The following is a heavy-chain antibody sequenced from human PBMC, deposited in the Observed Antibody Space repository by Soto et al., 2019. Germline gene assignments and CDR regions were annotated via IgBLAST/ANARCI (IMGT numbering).Heavy chain of an antibody. Sequence: EVQLVESGGGLVQPGGSLRLSCAASGFTVSTNYMSWVRQAPGKGLGWVSIIYSGGTAYYADSVRGRFTISRDNSKNTLYLQMNSLRVEDTAVYYCARDLGDYRAGYFDLWGRGTLVTVSS. J-gene: IGHJ2*01. CDR1: GFTVSTNY. V-gene: IGHV3-66*01. CDR3: ARDLGDYRAGYFDL. CDR2: IYSGGTA. D-gene: IGHD4-17*01.